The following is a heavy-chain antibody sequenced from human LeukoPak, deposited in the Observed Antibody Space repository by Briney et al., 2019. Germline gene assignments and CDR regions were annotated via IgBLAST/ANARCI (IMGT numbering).Heavy chain of an antibody. CDR1: GYTFTSYA. Sequence: ASVKVSCKASGYTFTSYAMNWVRQAPGQGLEWMGWISAYNGNTNYAQKLQGRVTMTTDTSTSTAYMELRSLRSDDTAVYYCARDLAVAGTFGYWGQGTLVTVSS. J-gene: IGHJ4*02. CDR2: ISAYNGNT. D-gene: IGHD6-19*01. CDR3: ARDLAVAGTFGY. V-gene: IGHV1-18*01.